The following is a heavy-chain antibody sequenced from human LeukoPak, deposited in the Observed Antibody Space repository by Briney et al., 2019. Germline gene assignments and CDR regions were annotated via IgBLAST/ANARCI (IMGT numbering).Heavy chain of an antibody. CDR1: GGSISSYY. CDR2: IYYSGAT. D-gene: IGHD2-2*01. CDR3: ARDRPAGNTGHSHDY. Sequence: KPSETLSLTCTVSGGSISSYYWGWIRQPPGKGLEWIASIYYSGATYYNSSLKSRVTISADTSKNEFSLKVNSVTAADTAVYYCARDRPAGNTGHSHDYWGQGTLVIVSS. V-gene: IGHV4-39*07. J-gene: IGHJ4*02.